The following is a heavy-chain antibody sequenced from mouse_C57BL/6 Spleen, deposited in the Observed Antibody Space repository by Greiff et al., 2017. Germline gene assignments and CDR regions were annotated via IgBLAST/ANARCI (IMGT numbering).Heavy chain of an antibody. V-gene: IGHV5-6*01. CDR3: AREDYGSLAWFAY. Sequence: EVHLVESGGDLVKPGGSLKLSCAASGFTFSSYGMSWVRQTPDKRLEWVATISSGGSYTYYPDSVKGRFTISRDNAKNTLYLQMSSLKSEDTAMYYCAREDYGSLAWFAYWGQGTLVTVSA. D-gene: IGHD1-1*01. CDR2: ISSGGSYT. J-gene: IGHJ3*01. CDR1: GFTFSSYG.